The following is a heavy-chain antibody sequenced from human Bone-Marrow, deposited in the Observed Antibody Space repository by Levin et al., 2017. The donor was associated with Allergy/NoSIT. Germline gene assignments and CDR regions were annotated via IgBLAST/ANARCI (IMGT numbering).Heavy chain of an antibody. D-gene: IGHD2-8*01. J-gene: IGHJ4*02. CDR1: GGSISSGDYY. V-gene: IGHV4-30-4*08. CDR3: ARTVNPHGNGYYFDY. Sequence: PSETLSLTCTVSGGSISSGDYYWSWIRQPPGEGLEWIGYVYYSGTTYYNPALKSRVTLSVDTSKNQISLKLSSMTAADTAVYYCARTVNPHGNGYYFDYWGQGTLVTVSS. CDR2: VYYSGTT.